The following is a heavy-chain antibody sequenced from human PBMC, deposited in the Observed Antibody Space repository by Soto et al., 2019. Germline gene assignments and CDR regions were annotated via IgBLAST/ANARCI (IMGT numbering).Heavy chain of an antibody. V-gene: IGHV3-33*01. CDR2: IWYDGSNK. Sequence: QVQLVESGGGVVQPGRSLRLSCAASGFTFSSYGMHWVRQAPGKGLEWVAVIWYDGSNKYYADSVKGRFTISRDNSKNTLDLQMNSLRPEDTAVYYCARDVRIAVADYNWFDPWGQGTLVTASS. CDR1: GFTFSSYG. J-gene: IGHJ5*02. D-gene: IGHD6-19*01. CDR3: ARDVRIAVADYNWFDP.